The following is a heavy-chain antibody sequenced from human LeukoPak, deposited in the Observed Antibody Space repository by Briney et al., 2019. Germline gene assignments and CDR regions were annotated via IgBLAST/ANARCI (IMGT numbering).Heavy chain of an antibody. CDR1: GLTFRNYA. Sequence: GGSLRLSCAASGLTFRNYAMSWVRQAPGKGLEWVSVICANDGNTYYADAVKGRFTISRDNSKDTLYLQTDSLRAEDTAVYYCAKGSGSSCYSPCDYWGQGTLVTVSS. J-gene: IGHJ4*02. D-gene: IGHD2-15*01. CDR3: AKGSGSSCYSPCDY. CDR2: ICANDGNT. V-gene: IGHV3-23*01.